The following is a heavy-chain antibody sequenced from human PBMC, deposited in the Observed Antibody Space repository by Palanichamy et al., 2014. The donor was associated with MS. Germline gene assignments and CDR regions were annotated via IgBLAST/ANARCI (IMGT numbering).Heavy chain of an antibody. CDR1: GYAFTDYA. J-gene: IGHJ4*02. Sequence: QVQLVQSGAEVKKPGASVKVSCKASGYAFTDYAIHWVRQAPGQRLEWMGWINAGNGNTKYSQKFQSRVTITRDTSADTAYMELSSLRSEDTALYYCAREHDSWSGYSFDFWGQGTLVPASS. V-gene: IGHV1-3*01. CDR3: AREHDSWSGYSFDF. D-gene: IGHD3-3*01. CDR2: INAGNGNT.